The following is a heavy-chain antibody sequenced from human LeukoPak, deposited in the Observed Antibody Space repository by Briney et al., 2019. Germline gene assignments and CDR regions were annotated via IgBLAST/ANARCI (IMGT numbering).Heavy chain of an antibody. J-gene: IGHJ2*01. CDR2: IAGSGRHT. V-gene: IGHV3-23*01. D-gene: IGHD3-22*01. CDR1: GFTFSSYA. CDR3: ARNPYDSSGYKAPYWHFDL. Sequence: GGSLRLSCAASGFTFSSYAMSWVRQAPGEGLEWVSSIAGSGRHTYYADSLKGRFTISRDNSKNTLYLQMNSLRAEDTAVYYCARNPYDSSGYKAPYWHFDLWGRGTLVTVSS.